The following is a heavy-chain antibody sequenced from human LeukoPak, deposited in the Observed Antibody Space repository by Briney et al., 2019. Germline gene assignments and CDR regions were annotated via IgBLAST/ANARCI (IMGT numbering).Heavy chain of an antibody. V-gene: IGHV3-23*01. D-gene: IGHD6-19*01. CDR1: GFTFDNYA. J-gene: IGHJ4*02. Sequence: GGSLTLSCAASGFTFDNYAMSWVRQAPGKGLGWVSSITGSADSTYYADSVKGRFTISRDNTKNTLYLQMNSLRAEDTAVYYCAKDDRVVAGNSFDNWGQGTLVTASS. CDR2: ITGSADST. CDR3: AKDDRVVAGNSFDN.